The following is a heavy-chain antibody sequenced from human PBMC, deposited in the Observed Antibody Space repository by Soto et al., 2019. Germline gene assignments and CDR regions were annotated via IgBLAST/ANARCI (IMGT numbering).Heavy chain of an antibody. D-gene: IGHD3-9*01. CDR1: GGSISSGGYS. J-gene: IGHJ4*02. CDR3: ASQRAQYYDILTGSIDY. CDR2: IYHSGST. V-gene: IGHV4-30-2*03. Sequence: SDTLSLTCAVSGGSISSGGYSWSWIRQPPGKGLEWIGYIYHSGSTYYNPSLKSRVTISVDTSKNQFSLKLNSVTAADTAVYYCASQRAQYYDILTGSIDYWGQGTLVNVSS.